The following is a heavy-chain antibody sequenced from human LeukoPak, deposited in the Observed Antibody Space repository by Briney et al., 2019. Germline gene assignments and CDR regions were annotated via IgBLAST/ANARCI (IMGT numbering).Heavy chain of an antibody. Sequence: SQTLSLTCAISGDSVSSNSAAWNWIRQSPSSGLEWLGRTYYRSKWYNDYAVSVKSRITINPDTSKNQFSLQLNSVTPEDTAVYYCARNAYDILNWFDPWGQGTLVTVSS. V-gene: IGHV6-1*01. J-gene: IGHJ5*02. CDR3: ARNAYDILNWFDP. D-gene: IGHD3-9*01. CDR1: GDSVSSNSAA. CDR2: TYYRSKWYN.